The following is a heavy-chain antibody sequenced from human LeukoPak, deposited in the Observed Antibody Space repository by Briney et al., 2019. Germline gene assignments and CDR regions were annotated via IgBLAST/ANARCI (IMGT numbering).Heavy chain of an antibody. Sequence: SETLSLTCTVSGGSISSYYWSWIRQPPGKGLEWIGYIYYSGSANYNPSLKSRVTISVDTSKNQFSLKVSSVTAADTAVYYCARQRGALDAFDIWGQGTMVTVSS. J-gene: IGHJ3*02. CDR3: ARQRGALDAFDI. V-gene: IGHV4-59*08. CDR2: IYYSGSA. CDR1: GGSISSYY.